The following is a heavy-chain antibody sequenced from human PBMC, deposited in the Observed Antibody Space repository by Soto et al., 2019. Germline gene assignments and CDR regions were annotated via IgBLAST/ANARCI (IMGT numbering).Heavy chain of an antibody. D-gene: IGHD1-26*01. Sequence: GESLKISCKGSGYSFTSYWISWVRQMPGKGLERMGRIDPSDSYTNYSPSFQGHVTISADKSISTAYLQWSSLKASDTAMYYCASTYNRIVGATTARSAFDIWGQGTVVTVSS. J-gene: IGHJ3*02. CDR3: ASTYNRIVGATTARSAFDI. CDR1: GYSFTSYW. CDR2: IDPSDSYT. V-gene: IGHV5-10-1*01.